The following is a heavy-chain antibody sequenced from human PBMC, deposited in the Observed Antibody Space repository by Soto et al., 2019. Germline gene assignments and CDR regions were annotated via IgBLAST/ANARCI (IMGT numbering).Heavy chain of an antibody. D-gene: IGHD1-26*01. V-gene: IGHV3-15*07. CDR1: DFTFSNAW. CDR2: IKSKADGETI. J-gene: IGHJ4*02. CDR3: AVDIPPPQGPSYPIDY. Sequence: AGGSLRLSCAASDFTFSNAWINWVRQAPGEGLEWVGRIKSKADGETIEYAAPVKGRFTISRDDSKATVFLQMNSLKAEDTAIYYCAVDIPPPQGPSYPIDYWGQGTLVTVSS.